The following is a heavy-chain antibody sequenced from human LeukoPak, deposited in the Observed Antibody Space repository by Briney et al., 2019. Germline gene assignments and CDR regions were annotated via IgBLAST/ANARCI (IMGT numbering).Heavy chain of an antibody. Sequence: ASVKVSCKASGYTFTSYAMNWVRQAPGQGLEWMGWINTNTGNPTYAQGFTGRFVFSLDTSVSTAYLQISSLKAEDTAVYYCARVTHGYYSSRHWFDPWGQGTLVTVSS. CDR3: ARVTHGYYSSRHWFDP. D-gene: IGHD6-13*01. CDR1: GYTFTSYA. V-gene: IGHV7-4-1*02. CDR2: INTNTGNP. J-gene: IGHJ5*02.